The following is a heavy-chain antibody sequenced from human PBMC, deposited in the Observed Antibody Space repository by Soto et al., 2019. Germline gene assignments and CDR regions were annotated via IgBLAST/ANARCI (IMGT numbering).Heavy chain of an antibody. J-gene: IGHJ3*02. V-gene: IGHV4-59*01. CDR1: GGSIGSYY. CDR2: IYYSGST. D-gene: IGHD6-13*01. Sequence: SETLSLTCTVSGGSIGSYYWSWIRQPPGKGLEWIGYIYYSGSTNYNPSLKSRVTISVDTSKNQFSLKLSSVTAADTAVYYCAGSKNSAAFDIWGQGTMVTV. CDR3: AGSKNSAAFDI.